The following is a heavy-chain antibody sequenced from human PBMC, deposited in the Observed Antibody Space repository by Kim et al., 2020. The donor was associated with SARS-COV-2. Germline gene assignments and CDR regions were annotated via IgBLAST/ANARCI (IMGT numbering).Heavy chain of an antibody. CDR3: AIEFRSRPTGP. CDR1: GFTFKSYW. D-gene: IGHD1-1*01. J-gene: IGHJ5*02. V-gene: IGHV3-7*01. Sequence: GGSLRLSCEASGFTFKSYWMGWVRQAPGKGPEWVANINENESEKNYMGSVKGRFTISRDNAKNSLSLQMNSLTVEDTALYYCAIEFRSRPTGPWGQGTLV. CDR2: INENESEK.